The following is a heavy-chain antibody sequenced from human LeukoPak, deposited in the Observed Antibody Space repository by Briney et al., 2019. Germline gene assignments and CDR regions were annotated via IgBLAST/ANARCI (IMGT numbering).Heavy chain of an antibody. J-gene: IGHJ5*02. CDR2: INPNSGGT. Sequence: GASVKVSCKASGYTFTGYYMHWVRQAPGQGLEWMGWINPNSGGTNYAQKFQGRVTMTRDTSISTAYMELSRLRSDDTAVYYCARDMLGAVAGNVWPLLDPWGQGTLVTVSS. V-gene: IGHV1-2*02. CDR3: ARDMLGAVAGNVWPLLDP. CDR1: GYTFTGYY. D-gene: IGHD6-19*01.